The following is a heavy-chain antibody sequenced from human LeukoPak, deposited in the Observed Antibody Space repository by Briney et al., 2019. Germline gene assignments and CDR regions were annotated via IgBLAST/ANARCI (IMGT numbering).Heavy chain of an antibody. J-gene: IGHJ6*02. V-gene: IGHV3-66*01. CDR2: IYNDGRS. Sequence: GGSLRLSCAASGFTVNSNFMTWVRQAPGKGLEWVSVIYNDGRSYYADSVKGRVTIARDKSKNMVHLQLNSLSPDDTAVYYCARAGMVGGTTPGDYYYFYAFDVWGRGTTVTVS. D-gene: IGHD1-1*01. CDR1: GFTVNSNF. CDR3: ARAGMVGGTTPGDYYYFYAFDV.